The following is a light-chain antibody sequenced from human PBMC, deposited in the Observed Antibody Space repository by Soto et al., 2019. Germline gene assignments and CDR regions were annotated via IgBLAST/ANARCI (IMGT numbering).Light chain of an antibody. CDR3: SSIAGSNSVV. V-gene: IGLV2-8*01. CDR2: DVS. Sequence: QSVLTQPPSASGSPGQSVTISCTGTSGDVGGYNNVCWYQQHPGKAPKIMIFDVSKRPSGVPDRFSGSKSGTSASLTVSGLQAEDEDDYYCSSIAGSNSVVFGGGTKLTVL. CDR1: SGDVGGYNN. J-gene: IGLJ2*01.